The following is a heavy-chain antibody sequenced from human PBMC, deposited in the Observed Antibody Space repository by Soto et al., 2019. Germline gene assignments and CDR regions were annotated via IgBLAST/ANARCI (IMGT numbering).Heavy chain of an antibody. D-gene: IGHD3-3*01. J-gene: IGHJ6*02. CDR2: IKQDGSEK. CDR3: ARSGITIFGVVRAGMDV. CDR1: GLPFASPV. Sequence: GVPLTLSCPTSGLPFASPVMSPVAKAPGKGVEWVANIKQDGSEKYYVDSVKGRFTISRDNAKNSLYLQMNSLRAEDTAVYYCARSGITIFGVVRAGMDVWGQGT. V-gene: IGHV3-7*01.